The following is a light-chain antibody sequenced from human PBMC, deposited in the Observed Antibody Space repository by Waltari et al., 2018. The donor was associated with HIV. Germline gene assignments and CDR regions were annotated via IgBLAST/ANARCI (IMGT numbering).Light chain of an antibody. Sequence: QSVLTQPPSGSGAPGQRVTISCTGSSSNIGAGYDIHWYLHLPGTAPKLLIYGNSNRPSGVPDRFSGSKSGTSASLAITGLQAEDEADYYCQSYDSSLSGWVFGGGTKLTVL. J-gene: IGLJ3*02. V-gene: IGLV1-40*01. CDR1: SSNIGAGYD. CDR2: GNS. CDR3: QSYDSSLSGWV.